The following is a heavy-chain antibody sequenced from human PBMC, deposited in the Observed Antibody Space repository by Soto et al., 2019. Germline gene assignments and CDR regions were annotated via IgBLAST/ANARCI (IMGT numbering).Heavy chain of an antibody. CDR3: ASRSPPQQLEGYYYYYGMDV. J-gene: IGHJ6*02. D-gene: IGHD6-13*01. V-gene: IGHV1-69*06. CDR2: IIPIFGTA. CDR1: GGTFSSYA. Sequence: SVKVSCKASGGTFSSYAISWVRQAPGQGLEWMGGIIPIFGTANYAQKFQGRVTIIADKSTSTAYMELSSLRSEDTAVYYCASRSPPQQLEGYYYYYGMDVWGQGTTVTVSS.